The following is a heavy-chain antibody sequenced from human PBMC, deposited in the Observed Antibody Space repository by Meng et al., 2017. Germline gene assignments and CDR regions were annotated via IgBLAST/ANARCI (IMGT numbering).Heavy chain of an antibody. Sequence: GESLKISCAASGFTFSSYGMHWVRQAPGKGLEWVAVIWYDGSNKYYADSVKGRFTISRDNSKNTLYPQMNSLRAEDTAVYYCARDSNRWGALKYWGQGTMVTV. CDR1: GFTFSSYG. J-gene: IGHJ4*02. CDR3: ARDSNRWGALKY. D-gene: IGHD3-16*01. CDR2: IWYDGSNK. V-gene: IGHV3-33*08.